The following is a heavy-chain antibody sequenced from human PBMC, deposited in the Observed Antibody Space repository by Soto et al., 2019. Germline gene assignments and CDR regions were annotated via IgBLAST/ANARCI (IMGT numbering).Heavy chain of an antibody. CDR1: GLTFSSHG. Sequence: GGSLRLSCAASGLTFSSHGMSWVRQAPGKGPEWVSSISDSGARTYYADSVKGRATISRDNYRNTLFLQMDSLRVDDTAVYYCASQPPWLQPSHFHDWGQGTLVTVSS. CDR2: ISDSGART. D-gene: IGHD5-12*01. CDR3: ASQPPWLQPSHFHD. V-gene: IGHV3-23*01. J-gene: IGHJ4*02.